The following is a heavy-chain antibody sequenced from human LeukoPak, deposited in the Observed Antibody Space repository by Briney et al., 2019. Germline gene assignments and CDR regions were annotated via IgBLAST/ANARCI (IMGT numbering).Heavy chain of an antibody. CDR2: ISYDGTTK. V-gene: IGHV3-30*04. Sequence: PGGSLRLSCVVSGFNLSSDVMHWVRQAPGKGLEWVAVISYDGTTKYYADSVKGRFTTSRDIPKNTLDLQMNSVRAEDTAVYYCARDGRSDSGSPFYFFDFWGRGTLVTASS. D-gene: IGHD3-10*01. J-gene: IGHJ4*02. CDR3: ARDGRSDSGSPFYFFDF. CDR1: GFNLSSDV.